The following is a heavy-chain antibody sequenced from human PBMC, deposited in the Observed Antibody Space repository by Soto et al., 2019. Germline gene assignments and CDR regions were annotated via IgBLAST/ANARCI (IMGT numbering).Heavy chain of an antibody. CDR2: IYSGGST. CDR3: ARLKDIVVVVAEYYFDY. V-gene: IGHV3-53*01. Sequence: GGSLRLSCAASGFTVSSNYMSWVRQAPGRGLEWVSVIYSGGSTYYADSVKGRFTISRDNSKNTLYLQMNSLRAEDTAVYYCARLKDIVVVVAEYYFDYWGQGTLVTVSS. J-gene: IGHJ4*02. D-gene: IGHD2-15*01. CDR1: GFTVSSNY.